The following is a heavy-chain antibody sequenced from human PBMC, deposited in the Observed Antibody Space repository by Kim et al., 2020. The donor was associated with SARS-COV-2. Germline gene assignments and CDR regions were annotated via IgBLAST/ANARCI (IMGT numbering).Heavy chain of an antibody. D-gene: IGHD3-9*01. J-gene: IGHJ6*02. CDR1: GFTFSSYA. CDR2: ISGSGGST. Sequence: GGSLRLSCAASGFTFSSYAMSWVRQAPGKGLEWVSAISGSGGSTYYADSVKGRFTISRDNSKNTLYLQMNSLRAEDTAVYYCAKGGGYYGIFGYYYGMDVWGQGTTVTVSS. V-gene: IGHV3-23*01. CDR3: AKGGGYYGIFGYYYGMDV.